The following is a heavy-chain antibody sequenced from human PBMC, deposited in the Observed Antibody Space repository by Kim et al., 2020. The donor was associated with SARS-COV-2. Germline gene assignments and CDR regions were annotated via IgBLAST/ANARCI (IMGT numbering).Heavy chain of an antibody. V-gene: IGHV3-30*04. CDR1: GFSFSNYD. CDR3: ASLIDCSSTSCYESYFD. D-gene: IGHD2-2*01. J-gene: IGHJ4*03. Sequence: GGSLRLSCAASGFSFSNYDMHWVRQAPGKGLEWVAVISYDGSNKYYADSVKGRFTISRDNSKNTLYLQMNSLRAEDTAVYYCASLIDCSSTSCYESYFD. CDR2: ISYDGSNK.